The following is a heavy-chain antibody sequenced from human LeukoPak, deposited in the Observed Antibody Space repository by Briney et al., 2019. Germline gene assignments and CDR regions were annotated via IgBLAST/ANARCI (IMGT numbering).Heavy chain of an antibody. D-gene: IGHD1-26*01. Sequence: ASVKVSCKASGGTFSSYAISWVRQAPGQGLEWMGGIIPIFGTANYAQKFQGRVTITADKSTSTAYMELSSLRSEDTAVYYCARESHPGLGAAFQYYYYYMDVWGKGTTVTVSS. CDR3: ARESHPGLGAAFQYYYYYMDV. J-gene: IGHJ6*03. CDR2: IIPIFGTA. V-gene: IGHV1-69*06. CDR1: GGTFSSYA.